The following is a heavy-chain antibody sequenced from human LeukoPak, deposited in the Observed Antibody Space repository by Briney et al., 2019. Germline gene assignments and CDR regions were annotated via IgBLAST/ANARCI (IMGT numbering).Heavy chain of an antibody. CDR1: VYTFTGYY. CDR3: ARDRGYSYGYYYCMDV. V-gene: IGHV1-2*02. D-gene: IGHD5-18*01. CDR2: INPNSGGT. J-gene: IGHJ6*03. Sequence: GASVNVSCKSSVYTFTGYYMHWVRQATGQGLEWMGWINPNSGGTNYAQEVQGGVTMTTDTSISTAYMELSRMRSDDTAVYYCARDRGYSYGYYYCMDVWGKGTTVTVSS.